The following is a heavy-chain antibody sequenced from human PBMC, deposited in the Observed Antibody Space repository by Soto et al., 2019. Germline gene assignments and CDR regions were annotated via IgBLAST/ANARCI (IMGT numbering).Heavy chain of an antibody. V-gene: IGHV4-34*01. CDR1: GGSFSGYY. D-gene: IGHD3-16*01. CDR3: ARGIGGFQFCGRTKYHYGMDV. J-gene: IGHJ6*02. Sequence: SETLSLTCAVYGGSFSGYYWSWIRQPPGKGLEWIGEINHSGSTNYNPSLKSRVTISVDTSKNQFSLKLSSVTAADTAVYYCARGIGGFQFCGRTKYHYGMDVWGQGTTVTVSS. CDR2: INHSGST.